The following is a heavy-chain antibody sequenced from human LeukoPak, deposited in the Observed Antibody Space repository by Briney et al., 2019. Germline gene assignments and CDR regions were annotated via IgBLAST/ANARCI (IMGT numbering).Heavy chain of an antibody. Sequence: GGSLRLSCPASGFTFSSYSMNWVRQAPGKGLEWVSYISSSSSTIYYADSVKGRFTISRDNAKNSLYLQMNSLRAEDTAVYYCARDREWGTRRGFDYWGQGTLVTVSS. D-gene: IGHD3-16*01. J-gene: IGHJ4*02. CDR2: ISSSSSTI. V-gene: IGHV3-48*01. CDR1: GFTFSSYS. CDR3: ARDREWGTRRGFDY.